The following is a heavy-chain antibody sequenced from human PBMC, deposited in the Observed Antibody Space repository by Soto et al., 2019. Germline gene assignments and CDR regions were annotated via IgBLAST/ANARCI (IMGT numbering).Heavy chain of an antibody. CDR1: GYTFTSYG. Sequence: ASVKVSCKASGYTFTSYGISWVRQAPGQGLEWMGWISAYNGNTNYAQKLQGRVTMTTDTSTSAAYMELRSLRSDDTAVYYCARVGCGGACYLKSNHWFDPWGQGTLVTVSS. CDR3: ARVGCGGACYLKSNHWFDP. V-gene: IGHV1-18*01. J-gene: IGHJ5*02. CDR2: ISAYNGNT. D-gene: IGHD2-21*02.